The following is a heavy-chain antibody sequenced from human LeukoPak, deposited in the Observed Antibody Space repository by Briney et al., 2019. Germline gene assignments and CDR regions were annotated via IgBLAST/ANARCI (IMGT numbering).Heavy chain of an antibody. J-gene: IGHJ4*02. CDR1: GGSFSGYY. CDR3: ARIVNQYYYDSSGYYWYDY. Sequence: SETLSLTCAVYGGSFSGYYWSWIRQPPGKGLEWIGEINHSGSTNYNPSLKSRGTISVDTSKNQFSLKLSSVTAADTAVYYCARIVNQYYYDSSGYYWYDYWGQGTLVTVSS. V-gene: IGHV4-34*01. D-gene: IGHD3-22*01. CDR2: INHSGST.